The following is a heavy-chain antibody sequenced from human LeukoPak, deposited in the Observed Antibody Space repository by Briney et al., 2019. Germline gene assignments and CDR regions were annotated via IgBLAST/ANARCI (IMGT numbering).Heavy chain of an antibody. J-gene: IGHJ4*02. D-gene: IGHD1-26*01. CDR2: IYHSGST. CDR1: GGSISSGGYY. V-gene: IGHV4-30-2*01. Sequence: PSETLSLTCTVSGGSISSGGYYWSWIRQPPGMGLEWIGYIYHSGSTYYNPSLKSRVTISVDRSKNQFSLKLSSVTAADTAVYYCARDAGWELYTNWGQGTLVTVSS. CDR3: ARDAGWELYTN.